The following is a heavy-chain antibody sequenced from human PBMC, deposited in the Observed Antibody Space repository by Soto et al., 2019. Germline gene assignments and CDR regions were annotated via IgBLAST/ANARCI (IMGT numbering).Heavy chain of an antibody. CDR1: GGSISSSSYY. D-gene: IGHD5-12*01. CDR2: IYYSGST. Sequence: PSETLSLTCTVSGGSISSSSYYWGWIRQPPGKGLEWIGSIYYSGSTYYNPSLKSRVTISVDTSKNQFSLKLSSVTAADTAVYYCARQLYSGYDFAFDYWGQGTLVTVSS. V-gene: IGHV4-39*01. J-gene: IGHJ4*02. CDR3: ARQLYSGYDFAFDY.